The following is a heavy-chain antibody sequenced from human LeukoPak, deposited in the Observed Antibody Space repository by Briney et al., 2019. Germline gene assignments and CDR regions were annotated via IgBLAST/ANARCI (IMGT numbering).Heavy chain of an antibody. D-gene: IGHD3-3*01. J-gene: IGHJ4*02. CDR1: EFTFNDYA. Sequence: GGSLRLSCTASEFTFNDYAMSRVRQSPGMRLEWLSTRSGSGGSSYYANSVRGRFTIPRDNSKNTLFLQMNNLRAEDTAVYYCAKDPPVGTSGYYQYYFDYWGQGTLVTVSS. V-gene: IGHV3-23*01. CDR2: RSGSGGSS. CDR3: AKDPPVGTSGYYQYYFDY.